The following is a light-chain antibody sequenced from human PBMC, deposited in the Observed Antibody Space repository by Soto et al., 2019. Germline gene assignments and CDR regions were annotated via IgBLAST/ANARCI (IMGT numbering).Light chain of an antibody. J-gene: IGKJ1*01. V-gene: IGKV1-9*01. CDR3: QQLNSYPRT. CDR2: SAS. CDR1: QGISSS. Sequence: PLTQSPSSLSASVGDRVTITCRASQGISSSLGWYQQKPGKAPELLIYSASTLRSGVPSRFSGSGSGTDFTLTISSLQPADFATYYCQQLNSYPRTFGQGTKVEIK.